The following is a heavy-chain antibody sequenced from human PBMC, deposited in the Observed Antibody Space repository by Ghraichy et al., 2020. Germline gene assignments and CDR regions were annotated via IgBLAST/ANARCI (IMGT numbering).Heavy chain of an antibody. CDR2: ISGSGGST. V-gene: IGHV3-23*01. J-gene: IGHJ4*02. D-gene: IGHD6-19*01. CDR3: AKAFYSSGWFALSDC. CDR1: GFTFSNYA. Sequence: GGSLRLSCAASGFTFSNYAMSWVRQGPGKGLEWVSSISGSGGSTYYADSVKGRFTISRDNSKNTLYLQVNSLRAEDTAVYYCAKAFYSSGWFALSDCWGQGTLVTVSS.